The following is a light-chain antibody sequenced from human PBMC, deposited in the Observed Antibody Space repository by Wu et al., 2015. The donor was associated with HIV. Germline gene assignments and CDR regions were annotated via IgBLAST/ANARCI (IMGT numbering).Light chain of an antibody. CDR1: QSISSW. J-gene: IGKJ4*01. Sequence: DIQMTQSPSTLSASVGDRVTITCRASQSISSWLAWYQQKPGKAPKLLIYKTSSLESGVPSRFSGSESGTEFTLTISSLQPDDFATYYCQQYSSSSPRLTFGGGTKVESK. CDR3: QQYSSSSPRLT. V-gene: IGKV1-5*03. CDR2: KTS.